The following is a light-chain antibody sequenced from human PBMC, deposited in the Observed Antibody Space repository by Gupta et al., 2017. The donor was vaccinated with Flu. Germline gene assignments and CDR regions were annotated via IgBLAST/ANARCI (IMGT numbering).Light chain of an antibody. Sequence: QSALTQPRSVSGSPGQSVTISCTGTSSDVGNYNYVSWYQQHPGKAPKLMIYDVHKRPSGVPDRFSGSKSGNTASLTISGLQADDETDYYCCSYAGSYTWLFGGGTKLTVL. J-gene: IGLJ3*02. CDR3: CSYAGSYTWL. CDR1: SSDVGNYNY. CDR2: DVH. V-gene: IGLV2-11*01.